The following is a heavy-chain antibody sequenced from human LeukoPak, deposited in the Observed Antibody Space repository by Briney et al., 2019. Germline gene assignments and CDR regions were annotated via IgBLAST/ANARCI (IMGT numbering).Heavy chain of an antibody. V-gene: IGHV1-18*01. J-gene: IGHJ4*02. CDR1: GYTGTSYG. Sequence: GASVKLSCKASGYTGTSYGISWGRQAPGQGLEWMGWISAYNGNTNYAQKLQGRVTMTTDTVTSTAYMELRSLRSDDTAVYYCARDSRWLQLIAYYFDYWGQGTLVTVSS. CDR3: ARDSRWLQLIAYYFDY. CDR2: ISAYNGNT. D-gene: IGHD5-24*01.